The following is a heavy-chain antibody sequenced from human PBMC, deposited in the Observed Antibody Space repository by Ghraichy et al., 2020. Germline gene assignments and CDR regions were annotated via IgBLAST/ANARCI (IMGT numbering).Heavy chain of an antibody. CDR1: GSDFSTNY. CDR3: ASDSKNYWFSADQ. J-gene: IGHJ5*02. Sequence: ASVKVSCKTSGSDFSTNYMHWVRQAPGQGLEWMGVISPSGDRQGSSLKLQGRLTMARDTSTGTLYMELSSLRSEDTAVYYCASDSKNYWFSADQWGQGTLVTVSS. D-gene: IGHD2-8*02. CDR2: ISPSGDRQ. V-gene: IGHV1-46*01.